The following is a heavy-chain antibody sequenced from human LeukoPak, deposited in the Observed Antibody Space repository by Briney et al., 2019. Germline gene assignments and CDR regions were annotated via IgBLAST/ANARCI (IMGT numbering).Heavy chain of an antibody. CDR2: IRSTANGYAT. CDR1: GFTFSGSA. J-gene: IGHJ3*02. V-gene: IGHV3-73*01. Sequence: GGSLRLSCAASGFTFSGSALHWVRQASGKGLEWVGRIRSTANGYATAYAASVKGRFTISRDDSKNTAYLQMNSLRAEDTAVYYCAKDRGLTYGFWSGYPNDAFDIWGQGTMVTVSS. CDR3: AKDRGLTYGFWSGYPNDAFDI. D-gene: IGHD3-3*01.